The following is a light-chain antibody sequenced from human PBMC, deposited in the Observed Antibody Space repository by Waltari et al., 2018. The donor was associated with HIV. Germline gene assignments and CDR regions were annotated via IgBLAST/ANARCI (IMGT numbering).Light chain of an antibody. CDR3: QQYYSVPLT. CDR1: QSVLYNSNNKNY. Sequence: DIVMTQSPDSLAVSLGERATIDCKSSQSVLYNSNNKNYLAWYQHIPGPSPNLLIYWASTRESGVPDRFSGSGSGTYFTLTISSLQAEDVAVYYCQQYYSVPLTFGGGTKVEIK. J-gene: IGKJ4*01. CDR2: WAS. V-gene: IGKV4-1*01.